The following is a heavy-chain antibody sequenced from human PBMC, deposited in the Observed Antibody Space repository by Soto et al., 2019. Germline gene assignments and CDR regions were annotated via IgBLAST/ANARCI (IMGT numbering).Heavy chain of an antibody. CDR3: ARVRGTAWKRYFDY. D-gene: IGHD1-1*01. V-gene: IGHV4-59*01. Sequence: PSETLSLTCTVSGGSMIAYYWNWMRQPPGKGLQWIGYTYYSGSTTYNPSLKSRVTISVDSSKNQFSLKLDSVTPADTAVYYCARVRGTAWKRYFDYWGTVTLVTASS. CDR2: TYYSGST. J-gene: IGHJ4*02. CDR1: GGSMIAYY.